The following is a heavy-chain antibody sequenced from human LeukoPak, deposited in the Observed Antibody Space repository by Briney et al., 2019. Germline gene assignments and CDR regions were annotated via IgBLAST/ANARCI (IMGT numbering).Heavy chain of an antibody. CDR2: IYTSGST. CDR3: ASSDYFVDYHYYGMDV. Sequence: PSETLSLTCTVSGGSISSYYWSWIRQPAGKGLEWIGRIYTSGSTNYNPSLKSRVTMSVDTSKNQFSLKLSSVTAADTAVYYCASSDYFVDYHYYGMDVWGQGTTVTVSS. D-gene: IGHD4-17*01. J-gene: IGHJ6*02. V-gene: IGHV4-4*07. CDR1: GGSISSYY.